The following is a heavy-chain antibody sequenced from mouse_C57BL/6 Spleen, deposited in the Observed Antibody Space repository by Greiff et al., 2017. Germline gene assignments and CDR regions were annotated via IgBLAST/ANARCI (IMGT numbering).Heavy chain of an antibody. CDR2: ISYSGST. V-gene: IGHV3-1*01. CDR3: ARAWARLDYFDY. J-gene: IGHJ2*01. Sequence: EVKLMESGPGMVKPSQSLSLTCTVTGYSITSGYDWHWLRHFPGNKLEWMGYISYSGSTNYNPSLKSRISITHDTSKNHFFLKLNSVTTEDTATDYCARAWARLDYFDYWGQGTTLTVSA. CDR1: GYSITSGYD.